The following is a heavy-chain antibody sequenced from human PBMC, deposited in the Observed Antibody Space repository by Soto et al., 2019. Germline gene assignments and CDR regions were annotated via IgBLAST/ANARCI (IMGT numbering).Heavy chain of an antibody. CDR3: ARSSGIVGATLVPFDY. CDR2: IWYDGSNK. CDR1: GFTFSSYA. Sequence: GGSLRLSGAASGFTFSSYAIHWVRQAPGKGLEWVAVIWYDGSNKYYADSVKGRFTISRDNSKNTLYLQMNSLRAEDTAVYYCARSSGIVGATLVPFDYWGQGTLVTVSS. J-gene: IGHJ4*02. V-gene: IGHV3-33*01. D-gene: IGHD1-26*01.